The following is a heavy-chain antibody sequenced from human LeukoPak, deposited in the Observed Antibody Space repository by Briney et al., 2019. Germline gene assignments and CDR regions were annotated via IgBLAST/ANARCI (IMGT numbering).Heavy chain of an antibody. D-gene: IGHD1-26*01. CDR1: GGSISSTNW. V-gene: IGHV4-4*02. CDR3: SRESGAFSPFGY. J-gene: IGHJ4*02. Sequence: PSGTLSLTCGVSGGSISSTNWYSWVRQPPGQGLEWIGEISLSGLTNYNPSLKSRVTMSLDKSKNLLSLTLTSVTVADTAVYYCSRESGAFSPFGYWGQGTLVTVTS. CDR2: ISLSGLT.